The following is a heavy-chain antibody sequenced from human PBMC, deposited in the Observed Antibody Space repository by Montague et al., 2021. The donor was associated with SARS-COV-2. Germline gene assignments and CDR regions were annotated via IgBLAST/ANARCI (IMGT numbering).Heavy chain of an antibody. J-gene: IGHJ6*02. D-gene: IGHD3-10*01. CDR2: ISHSGTT. CDR3: ARRPGRVWGLDV. Sequence: SETLSLTCAVYGASFSGYYWNFIRQTPGKGLEWLGEISHSGTTKYNPSLKSRFTISADTSKNQFSLTLTSATAADTAVYFCARRPGRVWGLDVWGHGTTVTVSS. V-gene: IGHV4-34*01. CDR1: GASFSGYY.